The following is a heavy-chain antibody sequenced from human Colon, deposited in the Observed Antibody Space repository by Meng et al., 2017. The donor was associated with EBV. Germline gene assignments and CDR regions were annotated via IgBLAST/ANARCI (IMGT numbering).Heavy chain of an antibody. J-gene: IGHJ4*02. CDR1: GGPLSGYY. D-gene: IGHD6-19*01. V-gene: IGHV4-34*01. CDR3: ARGEPVPGHFLNS. Sequence: QSGAGVLQPPETLPLTCKTLGGPLSGYYCSVIRKPPGKGLEWIGETNHCGNTNYNPSLKSQVTISIDTSKDQFSLKLSSVTDADTAVYYSARGEPVPGHFLNSWGQGTLVTVSS. CDR2: TNHCGNT.